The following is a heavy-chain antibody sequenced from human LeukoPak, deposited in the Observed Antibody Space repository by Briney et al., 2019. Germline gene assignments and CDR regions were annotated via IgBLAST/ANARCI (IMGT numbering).Heavy chain of an antibody. CDR1: GGSFSGYY. CDR2: INHSGST. J-gene: IGHJ5*02. D-gene: IGHD6-6*01. Sequence: PSETLSLTCAVYGGSFSGYYWSWIRQPPGKGLEWIGEINHSGSTNYNPSLKSRVTISVDTSKNQFSLKLSSVTAADTAVYYCARAPTGRQLVSNWFDPWGQGTLVTVSS. V-gene: IGHV4-34*01. CDR3: ARAPTGRQLVSNWFDP.